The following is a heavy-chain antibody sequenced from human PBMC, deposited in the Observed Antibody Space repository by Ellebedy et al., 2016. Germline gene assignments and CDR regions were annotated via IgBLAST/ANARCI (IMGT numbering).Heavy chain of an antibody. J-gene: IGHJ4*02. CDR1: GGTFSSYA. V-gene: IGHV1-69*13. D-gene: IGHD2-15*01. Sequence: ASVKVSCKASGGTFSSYAISWVRQAPGQGLEWMGGIIPIFGTANYAQKFQGRVTITADESTSTAYMELSSLRSEDTAVYYCARGPWCSGGSCYSYWGQGTLVTVSS. CDR2: IIPIFGTA. CDR3: ARGPWCSGGSCYSY.